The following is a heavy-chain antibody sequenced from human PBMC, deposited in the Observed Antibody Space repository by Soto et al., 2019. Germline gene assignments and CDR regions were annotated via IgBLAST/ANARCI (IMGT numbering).Heavy chain of an antibody. CDR1: GGTFSSYA. J-gene: IGHJ4*02. D-gene: IGHD5-12*01. CDR3: ARATRSGSPHFDH. Sequence: ASVKVSCKASGGTFSSYAISWVRQAPGQGLEWMGIINPSGDSTSYAQGFQGRVTMTRETSTSTLYMELSSLRSEDTAVYYCARATRSGSPHFDHWGQGTLVTVSS. V-gene: IGHV1-46*01. CDR2: INPSGDST.